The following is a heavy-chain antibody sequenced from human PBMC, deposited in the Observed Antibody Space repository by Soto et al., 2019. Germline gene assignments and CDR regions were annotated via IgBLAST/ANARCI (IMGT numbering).Heavy chain of an antibody. V-gene: IGHV3-15*01. CDR2: IKTKTDGETT. Sequence: EVQLVESGGGLVKPGGSLRLSCAASGFTFSNAWMSWVRQAPGKGLEWLGRIKTKTDGETTDYVAPVKGRFTISRDDSKNTVYLQMNSLTTEDTAVYYCTTGTQPKWGQGTLVTVSS. D-gene: IGHD6-13*01. CDR1: GFTFSNAW. J-gene: IGHJ4*02. CDR3: TTGTQPK.